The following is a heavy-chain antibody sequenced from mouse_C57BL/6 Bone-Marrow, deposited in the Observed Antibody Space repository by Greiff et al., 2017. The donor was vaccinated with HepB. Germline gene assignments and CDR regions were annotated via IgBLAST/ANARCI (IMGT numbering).Heavy chain of an antibody. CDR3: ARDGGSYNFDY. J-gene: IGHJ2*01. CDR2: INYDGSST. D-gene: IGHD1-1*02. Sequence: EVKVVESEGGLVQPGSSMKLSCTASGFTFSDYYMAWVRQVPEKGLEWVANINYDGSSTYYLDSLKSRFIISRDNAKNILYLQMSSLKSEDTATYYCARDGGSYNFDYWGQGTTLTVSS. V-gene: IGHV5-16*01. CDR1: GFTFSDYY.